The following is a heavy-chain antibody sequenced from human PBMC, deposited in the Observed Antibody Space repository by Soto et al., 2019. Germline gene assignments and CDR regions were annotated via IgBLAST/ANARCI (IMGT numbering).Heavy chain of an antibody. CDR1: GFTFSTYA. Sequence: AGGSLRLSCAASGFTFSTYAMAWVRQAPGKGLEWVSGVSASGLNTDYADPVKGRFTVSRDNSKNTLYLQMNSLRAEDTAVYYCAIDPYYYGSGSPFDYWGQGTLVTVSS. CDR3: AIDPYYYGSGSPFDY. D-gene: IGHD3-10*01. CDR2: VSASGLNT. V-gene: IGHV3-23*01. J-gene: IGHJ4*02.